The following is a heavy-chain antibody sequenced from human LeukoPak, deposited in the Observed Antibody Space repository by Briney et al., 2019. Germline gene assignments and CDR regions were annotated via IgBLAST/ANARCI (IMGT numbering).Heavy chain of an antibody. D-gene: IGHD3-22*01. CDR1: GFTFSSYA. V-gene: IGHV3-30-3*01. CDR3: ARDLIVPTEAIVTEY. Sequence: GGSLRLSCAASGFTFSSYAMHWVRQAPGKGLEWVAVISYDGSNKYYADSVKGRFTISRDNSKNTLYLQMNSLRAEDTAVYYCARDLIVPTEAIVTEYWGQGTMVTVSS. J-gene: IGHJ3*01. CDR2: ISYDGSNK.